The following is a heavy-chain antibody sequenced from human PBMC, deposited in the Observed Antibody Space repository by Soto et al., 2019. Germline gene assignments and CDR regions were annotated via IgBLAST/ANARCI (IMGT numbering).Heavy chain of an antibody. J-gene: IGHJ5*01. Sequence: SSETLSLTCAVSGVSIHNSHSFWGWIRHPPGKGLEFIANVYYSGGAHYNPSFKSRVTISVDTATNQVSLRMSSVTAADTAVYFCGRVVEGATRHTDFDSWGQGTLVTVSS. CDR2: VYYSGGA. CDR3: GRVVEGATRHTDFDS. D-gene: IGHD2-21*01. V-gene: IGHV4-39*01. CDR1: GVSIHNSHSF.